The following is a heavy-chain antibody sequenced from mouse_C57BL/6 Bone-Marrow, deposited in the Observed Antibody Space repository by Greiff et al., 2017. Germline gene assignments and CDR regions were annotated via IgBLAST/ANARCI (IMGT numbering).Heavy chain of an antibody. CDR3: GRRVFGGLY. V-gene: IGHV1-81*01. CDR2: IYPRSGNT. Sequence: QVQLQQSGAELARPGASVQLSCKASGYTFTSSGISWVKQRTGQGLEWIGEIYPRSGNTYYNEKFKGKATLTADKSSSTAYMELRSLTSEDSAVYYCGRRVFGGLYWGQGTTLTVSS. CDR1: GYTFTSSG. J-gene: IGHJ2*01.